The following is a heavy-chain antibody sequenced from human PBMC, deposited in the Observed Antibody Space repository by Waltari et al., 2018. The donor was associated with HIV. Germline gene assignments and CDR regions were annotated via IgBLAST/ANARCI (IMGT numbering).Heavy chain of an antibody. CDR3: ARTLIVVVAATSGLDY. J-gene: IGHJ4*02. D-gene: IGHD2-15*01. Sequence: MNWVRQAPGKGLEWVSSISSSSSYIYYADSVKGRFTISRDNAKNSLYLQMNSLRAEDTAVYYCARTLIVVVAATSGLDYWGQGTLVTVSS. V-gene: IGHV3-21*01. CDR2: ISSSSSYI.